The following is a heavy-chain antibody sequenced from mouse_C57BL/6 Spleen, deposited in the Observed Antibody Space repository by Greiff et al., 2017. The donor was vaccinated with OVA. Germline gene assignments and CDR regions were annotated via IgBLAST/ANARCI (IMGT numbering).Heavy chain of an antibody. Sequence: VKLMESGPGLVAPSQSLSITCTVSGFSLTSYAISWVRQPPGKGLEWLGVIWTGGGTNYNSALKSRLSISKDNSKSQVFLKMNSLQTDDTARYYCARTSYDYDRAWFAYWGQGTLVTVSA. J-gene: IGHJ3*01. CDR2: IWTGGGT. V-gene: IGHV2-9-1*01. CDR1: GFSLTSYA. D-gene: IGHD2-4*01. CDR3: ARTSYDYDRAWFAY.